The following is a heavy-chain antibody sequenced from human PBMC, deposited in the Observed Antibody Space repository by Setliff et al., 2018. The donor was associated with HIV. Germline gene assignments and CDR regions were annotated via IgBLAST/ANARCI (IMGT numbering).Heavy chain of an antibody. CDR1: GDSISSGSYY. V-gene: IGHV4-61*09. D-gene: IGHD4-17*01. CDR3: ARDFPFSVTTFQGGGVFDY. CDR2: IYTTGST. Sequence: PSETLSLTCTVSGDSISSGSYYWSWIRQPAGKGLEWIGHIYTTGSTNYNPSLKSRVTISVDKSKNQVSLKLTSVTAADTAVYYCARDFPFSVTTFQGGGVFDYWGQGTLVTVSS. J-gene: IGHJ4*02.